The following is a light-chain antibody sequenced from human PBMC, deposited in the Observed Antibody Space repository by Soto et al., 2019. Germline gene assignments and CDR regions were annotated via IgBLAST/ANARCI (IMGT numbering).Light chain of an antibody. CDR1: QSVSSN. CDR2: GAF. V-gene: IGKV3-15*01. CDR3: QQYNDWPLT. Sequence: DIVMTQDQVALSVPRGDRGSLSCLDSQSVSSNLAWYQQKPGQAPSLLIYGAFTRATGIPARFSGTGSGTEFTLTISSLQSEDFALYYCQQYNDWPLTFGQGTKVDIK. J-gene: IGKJ1*01.